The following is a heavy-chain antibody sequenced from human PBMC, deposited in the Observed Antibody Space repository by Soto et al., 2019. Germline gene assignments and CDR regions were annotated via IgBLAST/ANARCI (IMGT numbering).Heavy chain of an antibody. J-gene: IGHJ4*02. D-gene: IGHD2-2*01. CDR2: ISWNSGTI. CDR1: GFTFDDYA. Sequence: SGGSLRLSCAASGFTFDDYAMHWVRQAPGKGLEWVSGISWNSGTIGYADSVKGRFTISRDNAKNSLYLQMNNLRAEDTASYYCAKGGVLVAAAIVYWGQGTLVTVSS. CDR3: AKGGVLVAAAIVY. V-gene: IGHV3-9*01.